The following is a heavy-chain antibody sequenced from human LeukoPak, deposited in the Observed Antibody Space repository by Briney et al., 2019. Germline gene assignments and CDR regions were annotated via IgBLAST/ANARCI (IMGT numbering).Heavy chain of an antibody. V-gene: IGHV3-23*01. CDR1: GFTFSSYA. Sequence: GGSLRLSCAGSGFTFSSYAMSWVRQSPGKGLEWVSGISGSGTGTSYADSVKGRFTISRDNSKSTLYLQMNSLKFEDTAVYYCAKGPILATATTDWGQGTLVTVSS. D-gene: IGHD1-26*01. CDR3: AKGPILATATTD. CDR2: ISGSGTGT. J-gene: IGHJ4*02.